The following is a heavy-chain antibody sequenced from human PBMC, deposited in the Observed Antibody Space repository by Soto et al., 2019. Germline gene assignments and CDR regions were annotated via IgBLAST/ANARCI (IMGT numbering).Heavy chain of an antibody. J-gene: IGHJ3*02. CDR2: IYHSGDT. V-gene: IGHV4-30-4*01. Sequence: QVQLQESGPGLVKPSQTLSLTCTVSGASLSSGYYYWSWVRQPPGKGLEWIGYIYHSGDTYYSPSLKSRVTISVDTSQNQFSLNLRSVTAADTALYYCARAPDVFDIWGQGTMVTVSS. CDR3: ARAPDVFDI. CDR1: GASLSSGYYY.